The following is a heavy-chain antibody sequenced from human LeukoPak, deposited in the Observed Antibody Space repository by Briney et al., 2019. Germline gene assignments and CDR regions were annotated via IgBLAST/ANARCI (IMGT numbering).Heavy chain of an antibody. CDR1: GYSFTSYW. J-gene: IGHJ6*02. V-gene: IGHV5-51*01. D-gene: IGHD2-8*02. Sequence: KDGESLKISCKGSGYSFTSYWIGWVRQMPGKGLEWMGIIYPGDSDTRYSPSFQGQVTISADKSICTASLQWSSLKASDTAIYYCARHVGYGWGGMDVWGQGTTVIVSS. CDR3: ARHVGYGWGGMDV. CDR2: IYPGDSDT.